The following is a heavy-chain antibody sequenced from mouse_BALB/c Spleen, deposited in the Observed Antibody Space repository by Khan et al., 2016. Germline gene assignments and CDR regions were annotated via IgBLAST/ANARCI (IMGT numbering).Heavy chain of an antibody. Sequence: EVQLQESGPDLVKPSQSLSFTCTVTGYSITSGYNWHWIRQFPGNKLEWMGYIYYSGDTNYNPSLTSRISITRDTSKNQFSLQLSSVTTEDSATYYCASYANGSSSIYWGQGTTLTVSS. CDR2: IYYSGDT. CDR1: GYSITSGYN. CDR3: ASYANGSSSIY. J-gene: IGHJ2*01. V-gene: IGHV3-1*02. D-gene: IGHD1-1*01.